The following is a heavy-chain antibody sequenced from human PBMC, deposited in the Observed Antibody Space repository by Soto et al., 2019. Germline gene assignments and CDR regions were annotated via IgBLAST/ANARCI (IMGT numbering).Heavy chain of an antibody. Sequence: QVQLQQWGAGLLKPSETLSLTCAVYGGSFSGYSWTWIRQPPGTGLEWIGEINHSGSTNYNPSLKSRVTISVDTSNNQFSLKLTSVSAADTVVYYCARDKITGLFDYWGQGTLVTVSS. CDR3: ARDKITGLFDY. D-gene: IGHD2-8*02. CDR1: GGSFSGYS. J-gene: IGHJ4*02. V-gene: IGHV4-34*01. CDR2: INHSGST.